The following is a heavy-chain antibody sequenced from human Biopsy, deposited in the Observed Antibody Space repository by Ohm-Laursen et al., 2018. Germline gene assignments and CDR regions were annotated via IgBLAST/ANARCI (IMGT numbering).Heavy chain of an antibody. CDR1: GYTFTTYY. V-gene: IGHV1-46*01. CDR2: INPSGNST. Sequence: SVKVSCKASGYTFTTYYIHWVRQAPGQGLEWMGIINPSGNSTAYTQNFQGRVTMTWDTSTSTVHMELSSLRFEDTAVYYRALASFDYWGQGTLVTVSS. J-gene: IGHJ4*02. CDR3: ALASFDY.